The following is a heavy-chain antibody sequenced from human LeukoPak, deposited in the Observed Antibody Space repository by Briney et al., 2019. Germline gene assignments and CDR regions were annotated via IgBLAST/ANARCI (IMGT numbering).Heavy chain of an antibody. CDR3: AKDSADYGILPPGY. V-gene: IGHV3-13*01. CDR1: GFTFSSYD. D-gene: IGHD3-9*01. J-gene: IGHJ4*02. CDR2: IGTAGDT. Sequence: PGGSLRLSCAASGFTFSSYDMHWVRQATGKGLEWVSAIGTAGDTYYSGSVKGRFTISRDNSKNTLYLQMNSLRAEDTAVYYCAKDSADYGILPPGYWGQGTLVTVSS.